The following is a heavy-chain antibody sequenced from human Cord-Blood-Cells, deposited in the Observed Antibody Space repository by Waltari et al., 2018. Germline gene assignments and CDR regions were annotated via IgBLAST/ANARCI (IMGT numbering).Heavy chain of an antibody. CDR3: ARRISSIAARGNWFDP. CDR2: MNPNSCNT. D-gene: IGHD6-6*01. Sequence: QVQLVQSGAEVKKPGASVKVSCKASGYTFTSYDINWVRQATGQGLEWMGWMNPNSCNTGYAQKFQGRVTITRNTSISTAYMELSSLRSEDTAVYYCARRISSIAARGNWFDPWGQGTLVTVS. J-gene: IGHJ5*02. CDR1: GYTFTSYD. V-gene: IGHV1-8*03.